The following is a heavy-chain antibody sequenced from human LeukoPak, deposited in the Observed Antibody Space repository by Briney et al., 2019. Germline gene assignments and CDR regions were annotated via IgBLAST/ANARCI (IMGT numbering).Heavy chain of an antibody. CDR1: GGSISSSSNY. CDR3: ARYAVAGTSDSDY. J-gene: IGHJ4*02. Sequence: PSETLSLTCTVSGGSISSSSNYWGWIRQPPGKGLEWIGSTYYSGITYNNPSLKSRVTISVDTSKNQFSLKLSSVTAADTAVYYCARYAVAGTSDSDYWGQGTLVTVSS. V-gene: IGHV4-39*07. CDR2: TYYSGIT. D-gene: IGHD6-19*01.